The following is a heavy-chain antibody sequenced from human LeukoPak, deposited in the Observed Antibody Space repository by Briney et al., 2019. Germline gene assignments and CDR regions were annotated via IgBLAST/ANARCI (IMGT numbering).Heavy chain of an antibody. CDR3: AGYGNSLDY. J-gene: IGHJ4*02. D-gene: IGHD4-23*01. CDR1: GFTFSSYG. Sequence: GRSLRLSCAASGFTFSSYGMHWVRQAPGKGLEWVAFIRYDGTNKYYADSVKGRFTISRDNSKNTLYLQMNSLRADDTAVYYCAGYGNSLDYWGQGTLVTVSS. V-gene: IGHV3-30*02. CDR2: IRYDGTNK.